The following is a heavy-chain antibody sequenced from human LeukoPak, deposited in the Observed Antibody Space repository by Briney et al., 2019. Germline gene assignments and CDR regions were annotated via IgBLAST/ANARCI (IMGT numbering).Heavy chain of an antibody. CDR3: ARDRYYVPDY. D-gene: IGHD3-10*02. Sequence: GGSLRLSCAASGFTFSNTWMHWVRHAPGKGLVWVSRIHSDGSTTYADSVKGRFTISRDNAKNTLYLQMNSLRAEDTAVYYCARDRYYVPDYWGQGTLVTVSS. J-gene: IGHJ4*02. CDR1: GFTFSNTW. V-gene: IGHV3-74*03. CDR2: IHSDGST.